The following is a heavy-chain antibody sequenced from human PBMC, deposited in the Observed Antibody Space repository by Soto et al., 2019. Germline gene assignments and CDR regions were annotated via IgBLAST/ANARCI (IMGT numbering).Heavy chain of an antibody. V-gene: IGHV3-23*01. J-gene: IGHJ4*02. Sequence: SLRLSCAASGFTFSSYAMSWVRQAPGKGLEWVSAISGSGGSTYYADSVKGRFTISRDNSKNTLYLQMNSLRAEDTAVYYCAKGENLYYDFWSGYHRYFDYWGQGTLVTVSS. CDR2: ISGSGGST. D-gene: IGHD3-3*01. CDR3: AKGENLYYDFWSGYHRYFDY. CDR1: GFTFSSYA.